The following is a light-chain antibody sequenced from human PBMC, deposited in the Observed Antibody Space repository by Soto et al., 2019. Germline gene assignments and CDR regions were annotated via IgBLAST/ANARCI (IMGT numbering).Light chain of an antibody. CDR3: QQYNNWPPRS. V-gene: IGKV3-15*01. Sequence: EIVMTQSPATLSVSPGERASLSCRASQSVNGNLAWYQQKPGQAPRLLTYGASTRATGIPARFSGSGSGTEFTLTISSLQSEDFAVYYCQQYNNWPPRSFGQGTKMEIK. CDR1: QSVNGN. CDR2: GAS. J-gene: IGKJ2*03.